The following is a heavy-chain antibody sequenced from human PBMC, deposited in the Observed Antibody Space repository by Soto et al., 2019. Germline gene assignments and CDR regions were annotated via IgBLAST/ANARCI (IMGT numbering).Heavy chain of an antibody. CDR1: GGSISSGGYY. Sequence: QVQLQESGPGLVKPSQTLSLTCTVSGGSISSGGYYWSWIRQHPGKGLEWIGYIYYSGSTYYNPSLKSPVNITVDTSKNQFPLKLGSVTAADTAVYYRAGTRGHWFDPWGQGTLVTVSS. V-gene: IGHV4-31*01. CDR2: IYYSGST. CDR3: AGTRGHWFDP. D-gene: IGHD1-26*01. J-gene: IGHJ5*02.